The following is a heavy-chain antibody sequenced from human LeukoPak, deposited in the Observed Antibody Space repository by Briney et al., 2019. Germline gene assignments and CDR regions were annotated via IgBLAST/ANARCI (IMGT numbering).Heavy chain of an antibody. D-gene: IGHD5-18*01. Sequence: PSQTLSLTCAISGDSVSSNSAAWNWIRQSPSRGLEWLGRTYYRSKWYNDYAVSVKSRITINPDTSKNQFSLQLYSVTPEDTAVYYCARSIQLWLVGNYFDYWGQGTLVTVSS. V-gene: IGHV6-1*01. J-gene: IGHJ4*02. CDR3: ARSIQLWLVGNYFDY. CDR1: GDSVSSNSAA. CDR2: TYYRSKWYN.